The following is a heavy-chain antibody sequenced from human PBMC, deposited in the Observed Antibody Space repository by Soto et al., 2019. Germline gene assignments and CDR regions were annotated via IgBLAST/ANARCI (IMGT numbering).Heavy chain of an antibody. Sequence: ASVKVSCKASGYTFSSYAMHWVRQAPGQRLERMGWINAGNGNTKYSQKFQGRVTITRDTSASTAYMELSSLRSEDTAVYYCARARSWYIFDYWGQGTLVTVSS. CDR3: ARARSWYIFDY. V-gene: IGHV1-3*01. D-gene: IGHD6-13*01. J-gene: IGHJ4*02. CDR1: GYTFSSYA. CDR2: INAGNGNT.